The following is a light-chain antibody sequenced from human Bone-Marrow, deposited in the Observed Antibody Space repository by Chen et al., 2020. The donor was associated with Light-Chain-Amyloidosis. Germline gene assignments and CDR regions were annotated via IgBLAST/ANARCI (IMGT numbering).Light chain of an antibody. V-gene: IGLV3-21*02. CDR3: QVWDRSSDRPV. J-gene: IGLJ3*02. CDR2: DDS. CDR1: NIGSTS. Sequence: SYVLTQPSSVSVAPGQTATIACGGNNIGSTSVHWYQQTPGQAPLLVVYDDSDRPSGIPERLSGSKLGNTATLTIRRVEAGDEADYYCQVWDRSSDRPVFGGGTKLTVL.